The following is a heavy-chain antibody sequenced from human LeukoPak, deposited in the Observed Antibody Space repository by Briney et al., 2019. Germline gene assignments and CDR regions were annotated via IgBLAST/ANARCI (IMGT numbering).Heavy chain of an antibody. D-gene: IGHD2-21*02. CDR3: VRDNPRCCGVVPANIDDL. CDR2: IKSNIHGGGTT. V-gene: IGHV3-15*01. CDR1: GLPFRDAW. J-gene: IGHJ5*02. Sequence: GGSLRLPCAASGLPFRDAWMSWARQAPGKGLEWVGRIKSNIHGGGTTDYAAPVEGRFTISRDNAKNSLYLQMNSLRADDTAMYYCVRDNPRCCGVVPANIDDLWGQGTLVTVSS.